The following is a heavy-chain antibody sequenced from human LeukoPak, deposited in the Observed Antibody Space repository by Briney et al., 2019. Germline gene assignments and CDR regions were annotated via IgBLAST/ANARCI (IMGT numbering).Heavy chain of an antibody. V-gene: IGHV3-15*01. Sequence: GGSLRLSCAASGFTFSNAWMSWVRQAPGKGLEWVGRIKSKTDGGTTDYAAPVKGRFTISRDDSKNTLYLQMNSLKTEDTAVYYCTTDETERVAGKNYYYYYMDVWGKGTTVTISS. D-gene: IGHD6-19*01. CDR1: GFTFSNAW. CDR3: TTDETERVAGKNYYYYYMDV. J-gene: IGHJ6*03. CDR2: IKSKTDGGTT.